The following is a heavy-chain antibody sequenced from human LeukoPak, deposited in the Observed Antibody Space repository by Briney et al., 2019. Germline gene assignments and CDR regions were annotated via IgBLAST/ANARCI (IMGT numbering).Heavy chain of an antibody. Sequence: GGSLRLSCAASGFTFSSYGMHWVCQAPGKGLEWVAFIRYDGSNKYYADSVKGRFTISRDNSKNTLYLQMNSLRAEDTAVYYCAKGILYGGGSSWFDYYMDVWGKGTTVTVSS. D-gene: IGHD6-13*01. CDR3: AKGILYGGGSSWFDYYMDV. CDR2: IRYDGSNK. V-gene: IGHV3-30*02. J-gene: IGHJ6*03. CDR1: GFTFSSYG.